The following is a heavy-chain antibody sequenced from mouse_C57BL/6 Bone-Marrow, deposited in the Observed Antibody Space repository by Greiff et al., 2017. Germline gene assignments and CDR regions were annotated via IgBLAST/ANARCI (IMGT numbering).Heavy chain of an antibody. CDR3: ARNSYYYGSRDWFAY. D-gene: IGHD1-1*01. V-gene: IGHV1-52*01. J-gene: IGHJ3*01. CDR2: IDPSDSET. CDR1: GYTFTSYW. Sequence: QVQLQQPGAELVRPGSSVKLSCKASGYTFTSYWMHWVKQRPIQGLEWIGNIDPSDSETHYNQKFKDKATLTVDKSSSTAYMQLSSLTSEDSAVYYCARNSYYYGSRDWFAYWGQGTLVTVSA.